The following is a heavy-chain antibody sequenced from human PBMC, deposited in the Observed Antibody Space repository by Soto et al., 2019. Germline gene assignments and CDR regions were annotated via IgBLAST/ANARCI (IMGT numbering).Heavy chain of an antibody. D-gene: IGHD6-19*01. J-gene: IGHJ4*02. V-gene: IGHV3-23*01. CDR3: SKASGYSSDWSKGEFFFDY. CDR2: ISGSGGST. Sequence: PGGSLRLSCAASGFTFSTYAMNWVRQAPGKGLEWVSTISGSGGSTYYADSVKGRFTISRDNSQNTLYLQMDSLRAADTALYFCSKASGYSSDWSKGEFFFDYWGQGTLVTVSS. CDR1: GFTFSTYA.